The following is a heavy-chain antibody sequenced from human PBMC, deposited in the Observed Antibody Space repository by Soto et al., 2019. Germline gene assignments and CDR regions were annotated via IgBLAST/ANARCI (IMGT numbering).Heavy chain of an antibody. CDR1: GGSISSYY. CDR2: IFYSGST. V-gene: IGHV4-59*01. Sequence: SETLSLTCTVSGGSISSYYWSWIRQPPGKGLEWIGYIFYSGSTNYNPSLKSRVIMSVDTSKNQFSLKLSSVTAADTAVYYCAKGQWFDAFDICGQGTMVTVSS. CDR3: AKGQWFDAFDI. D-gene: IGHD3-22*01. J-gene: IGHJ3*02.